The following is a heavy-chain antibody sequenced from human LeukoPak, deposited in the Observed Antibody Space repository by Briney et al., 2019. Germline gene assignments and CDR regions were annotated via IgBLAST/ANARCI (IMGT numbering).Heavy chain of an antibody. CDR3: AKYQTLSGTYCFDY. CDR2: ITGSGDAT. J-gene: IGHJ4*02. D-gene: IGHD1-26*01. V-gene: IGHV3-23*01. CDR1: GFSISTNA. Sequence: GGSLRLSCAASGFSISTNAMTWVRQAPGKGLEWVSSITGSGDATYYADSVKGRFTISRDNSKNILYLQMNSLRAEDTALYYCAKYQTLSGTYCFDYWGQGTLVTVSS.